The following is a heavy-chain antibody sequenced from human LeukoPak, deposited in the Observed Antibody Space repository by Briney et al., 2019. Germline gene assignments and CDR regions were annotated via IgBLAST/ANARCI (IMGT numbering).Heavy chain of an antibody. J-gene: IGHJ3*02. CDR1: GYTFTGYY. CDR2: INPNSGGT. CDR3: ARRYYYDSSGYLGDAFDI. D-gene: IGHD3-22*01. Sequence: ASVKVSCKASGYTFTGYYMHWVRQAPGQGREWMGWINPNSGGTNYAQKFQGRVTMTRDTSISKAYMELSRLRSDDTAVYYCARRYYYDSSGYLGDAFDIWGQGTMVTVSS. V-gene: IGHV1-2*02.